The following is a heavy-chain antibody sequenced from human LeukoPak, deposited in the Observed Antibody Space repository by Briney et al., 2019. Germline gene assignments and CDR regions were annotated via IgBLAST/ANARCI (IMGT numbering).Heavy chain of an antibody. J-gene: IGHJ6*02. CDR2: IRSKAYGRTT. Sequence: GGSLRLSCTASGYTFGDHAMSWVRHAPGKGLEWVSFIRSKAYGRTTKYAASVKGRFTSSRDDSRSVAYLQMNSLKAEDTALYYCTRCPIHLWLYYGMDGWGQGTTVIVSS. CDR3: TRCPIHLWLYYGMDG. CDR1: GYTFGDHA. D-gene: IGHD5-18*01. V-gene: IGHV3-49*04.